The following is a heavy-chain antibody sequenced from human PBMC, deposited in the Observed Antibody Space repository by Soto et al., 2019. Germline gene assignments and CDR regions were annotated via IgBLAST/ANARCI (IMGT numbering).Heavy chain of an antibody. J-gene: IGHJ5*02. CDR1: GFTFNNYA. V-gene: IGHV3-23*01. CDR2: ISGNGIST. CDR3: TRDAISMVRGTDNWFDP. Sequence: EVQLLESGGGLIQPGGSLRLSCAASGFTFNNYAMSWVRQAPGKGLEWVSAISGNGISTYYADSVRGRFTISRDNSENTLFLHMNRLRADDTAVYYCTRDAISMVRGTDNWFDPWGQGTLVTVSS. D-gene: IGHD3-10*01.